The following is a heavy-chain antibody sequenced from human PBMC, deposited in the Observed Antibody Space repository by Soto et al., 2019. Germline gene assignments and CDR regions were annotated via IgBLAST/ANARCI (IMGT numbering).Heavy chain of an antibody. CDR3: ARSQGSSTSLEIYYYYCYGMDV. CDR1: GGTFSSYA. CDR2: INPISDTT. J-gene: IGHJ6*02. V-gene: IGHV1-69*01. D-gene: IGHD2-2*01. Sequence: QVQLVQSGAEVKKPGSSVKVSCKASGGTFSSYAISWVRQAPGQGLEWRGGINPISDTTTYAQKFQGRVTITADESTSTAYMELSSLRSEDTAVYYCARSQGSSTSLEIYYYYCYGMDVWGQGTTVTVSS.